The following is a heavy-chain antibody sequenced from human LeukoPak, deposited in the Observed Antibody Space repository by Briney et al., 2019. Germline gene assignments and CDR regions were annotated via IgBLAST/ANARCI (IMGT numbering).Heavy chain of an antibody. CDR1: GFTFSSSW. CDR2: INHDGSVK. J-gene: IGHJ4*02. CDR3: AKDSYSKGDY. V-gene: IGHV3-7*01. D-gene: IGHD4-11*01. Sequence: GGSLRLSCVASGFTFSSSWMAWVRQAPGKGLQWVANINHDGSVKNYVGSVEGRFAISRDNAQNSFYLQMNSLETDDTAVYYCAKDSYSKGDYWGQGTLVTVSS.